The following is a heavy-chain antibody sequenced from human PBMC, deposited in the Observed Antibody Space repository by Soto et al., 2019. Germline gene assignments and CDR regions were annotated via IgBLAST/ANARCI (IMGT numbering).Heavy chain of an antibody. CDR3: ARERSGSYFP. Sequence: QVQLVQSGAEVKKPGASVKVSCKASGYTFTSYDINWVRQATGQVLEWMGWMNPNSGNTGYAQKFQARVTRPRNTSIGTAYMELSRLISEDTAVYYCARERSGSYFPWDQGTLGTVSS. D-gene: IGHD1-26*01. CDR2: MNPNSGNT. V-gene: IGHV1-8*01. J-gene: IGHJ5*02. CDR1: GYTFTSYD.